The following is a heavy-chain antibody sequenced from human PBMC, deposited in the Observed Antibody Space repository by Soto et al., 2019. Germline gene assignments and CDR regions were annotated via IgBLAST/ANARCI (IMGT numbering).Heavy chain of an antibody. CDR1: GGSISSGGYY. V-gene: IGHV4-31*03. CDR2: IYYSGST. Sequence: QVQLQESGPGLVKPSQTLSLTCTVSGGSISSGGYYWSWIRQHPGKGLEWIGYIYYSGSTYYNPSLKSRVTISVDTSKNQFSLKLSSVTSADTAVYYCAREGGSYGPNWYFDLWGRGTLVTVSS. D-gene: IGHD5-18*01. J-gene: IGHJ2*01. CDR3: AREGGSYGPNWYFDL.